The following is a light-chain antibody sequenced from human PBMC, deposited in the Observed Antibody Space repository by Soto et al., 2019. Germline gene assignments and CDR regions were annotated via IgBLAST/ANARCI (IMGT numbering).Light chain of an antibody. CDR2: WAS. J-gene: IGKJ2*01. CDR3: QQYHTTPSYT. V-gene: IGKV4-1*01. CDR1: QTVLYSSNNKNY. Sequence: DIVMTQSPDSLAVSLGERATINCKSSQTVLYSSNNKNYLAWYQQKPGQPTKLLISWASTREFGVPDRFSGSRSGTDFTLTISSLQAEDVAVYYCQQYHTTPSYTFGQGTKLEIK.